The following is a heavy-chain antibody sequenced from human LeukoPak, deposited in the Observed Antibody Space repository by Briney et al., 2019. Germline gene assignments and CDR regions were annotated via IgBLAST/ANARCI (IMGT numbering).Heavy chain of an antibody. CDR2: ISGSGGST. Sequence: PGGSLRLSCAASGFTFSSYAMSWVRQAPGKGQEWVSAISGSGGSTYYADSVKGRFTISRDNSKNTLYLQMNSLRAEDTAVYYCAKVRSSGSYRGVLDYWGQGTLVTLSS. CDR1: GFTFSSYA. V-gene: IGHV3-23*01. J-gene: IGHJ4*02. D-gene: IGHD1-26*01. CDR3: AKVRSSGSYRGVLDY.